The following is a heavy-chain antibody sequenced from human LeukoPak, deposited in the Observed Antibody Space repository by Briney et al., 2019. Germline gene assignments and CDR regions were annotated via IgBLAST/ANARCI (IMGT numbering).Heavy chain of an antibody. D-gene: IGHD5-18*01. V-gene: IGHV3-48*04. CDR1: GFTFSSYS. CDR2: ISSSSSTI. Sequence: PGGSLRLSCAASGFTFSSYSMNWVRQAPGKGLEWVSYISSSSSTIYYADSVKGRFTISRDNAKNSLYLQMNGLRAEDTAVYYCARDGTGYSYGQGDTGMDVWGQGTTVTVSS. J-gene: IGHJ6*02. CDR3: ARDGTGYSYGQGDTGMDV.